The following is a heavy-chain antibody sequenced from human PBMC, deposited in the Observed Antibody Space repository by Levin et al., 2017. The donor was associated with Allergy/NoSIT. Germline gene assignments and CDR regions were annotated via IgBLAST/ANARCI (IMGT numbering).Heavy chain of an antibody. CDR1: GFTFHTSA. CDR3: AMRVGADDY. D-gene: IGHD1-26*01. J-gene: IGHJ4*02. Sequence: HAGGSLRLSCATSGFTFHTSAIHWARQAPGKGLEWVGFMSNDGRNQQYGDAVRGRFIISRDNPTNTLWLQMNSLRVEDTGRYYCAMRVGADDYWGPGTVVTVSS. CDR2: MSNDGRNQ. V-gene: IGHV3-30*03.